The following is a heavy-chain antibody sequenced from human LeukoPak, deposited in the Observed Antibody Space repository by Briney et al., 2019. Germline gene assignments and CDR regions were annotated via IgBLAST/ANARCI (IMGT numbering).Heavy chain of an antibody. Sequence: GGSLRLSCAASGFTFSSYGMHWVRQAPGKGLEWVAVISYDGSNKYYADSVKGRFTISRDNSKNTLYLQMNSLRAEDTAVYYCARDQKYSPFDYWGQGTLVTVSS. J-gene: IGHJ4*02. D-gene: IGHD5-18*01. V-gene: IGHV3-30*03. CDR2: ISYDGSNK. CDR1: GFTFSSYG. CDR3: ARDQKYSPFDY.